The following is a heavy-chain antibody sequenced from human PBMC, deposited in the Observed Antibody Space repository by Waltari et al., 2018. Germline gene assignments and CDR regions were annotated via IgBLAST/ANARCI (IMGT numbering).Heavy chain of an antibody. CDR2: INPSGGA. V-gene: IGHV1-46*02. CDR3: AKGGHTTIDPMSYYYYGRDV. D-gene: IGHD5-18*01. CDR1: GYTFNSYY. J-gene: IGHJ6*02. Sequence: QVQLVQSGAEVKKPGASVKVSCKASGYTFNSYYMHWVRQAQGQGLEWMGIINPSGGASYGKNFQGIVTMTWDTSTSTTYIELSSLVSEGTAMYYCAKGGHTTIDPMSYYYYGRDVWGQGTTVTVSS.